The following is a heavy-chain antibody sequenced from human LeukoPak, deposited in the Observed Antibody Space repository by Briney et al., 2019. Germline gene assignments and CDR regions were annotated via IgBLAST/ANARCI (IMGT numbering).Heavy chain of an antibody. J-gene: IGHJ4*02. Sequence: GGSLRLSRAASGFTFSSYSMNWVRQAPGKGLEWVSYISSSSSTIYYADSVKGRFTISRDNAKNSLYLQMNSLRDEDTAVYYCASGGQSAYYLVRGVNSYYWGQGTLVTVSS. CDR2: ISSSSSTI. CDR3: ASGGQSAYYLVRGVNSYY. CDR1: GFTFSSYS. D-gene: IGHD3-10*02. V-gene: IGHV3-48*02.